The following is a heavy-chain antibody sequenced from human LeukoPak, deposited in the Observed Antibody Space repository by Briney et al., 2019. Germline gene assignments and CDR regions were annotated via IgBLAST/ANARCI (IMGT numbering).Heavy chain of an antibody. CDR1: GFTFSSYS. CDR3: ARDSDDSSGYPPYFDY. J-gene: IGHJ4*02. V-gene: IGHV3-21*01. Sequence: GGSLRLSCAASGFTFSSYSMNWVRQAPGKGLEWVSSISSSSSYIYYADSVKGRFTISRDNAKNSLYLQMNSLRAEDTAVYYCARDSDDSSGYPPYFDYWGQGTLVTVSS. CDR2: ISSSSSYI. D-gene: IGHD3-22*01.